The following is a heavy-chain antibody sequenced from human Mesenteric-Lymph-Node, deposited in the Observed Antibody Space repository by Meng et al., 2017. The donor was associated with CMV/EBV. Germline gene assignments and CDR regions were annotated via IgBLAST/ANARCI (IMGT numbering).Heavy chain of an antibody. Sequence: QLQLQESGPGLVKPSETLSLTCTVSGGSISSSSYYWGLIRQPPGKGLEWIGSIYYSGSTYYNPSLKSRVTISVDTSKNQFSLKLSSVTAADTAVYYCARPHYYGSGSSPWFDPWGQGTLVTVSS. V-gene: IGHV4-39*01. D-gene: IGHD3-10*01. CDR1: GGSISSSSYY. CDR2: IYYSGST. J-gene: IGHJ5*02. CDR3: ARPHYYGSGSSPWFDP.